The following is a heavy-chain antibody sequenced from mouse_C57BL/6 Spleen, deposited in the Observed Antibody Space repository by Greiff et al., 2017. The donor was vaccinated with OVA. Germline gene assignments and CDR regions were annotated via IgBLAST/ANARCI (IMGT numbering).Heavy chain of an antibody. CDR1: GYSITSGYD. CDR2: ISYSGST. Sequence: EVQLQESGPGMVKPSQSLSLTCTVTGYSITSGYDWHWIRHFPGNKLEWMGYISYSGSTNYNPSLKSRISITHDTSKNHFFLKLNSVTTEDTATYYCASQYSNYAYFDVWGTGTTVTVSS. CDR3: ASQYSNYAYFDV. D-gene: IGHD2-5*01. V-gene: IGHV3-1*01. J-gene: IGHJ1*03.